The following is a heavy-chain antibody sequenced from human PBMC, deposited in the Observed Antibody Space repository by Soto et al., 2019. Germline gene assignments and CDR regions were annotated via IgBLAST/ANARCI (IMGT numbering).Heavy chain of an antibody. CDR3: AREWVEYDGSGSYRDY. V-gene: IGHV1-69*08. CDR2: IIPILGIA. CDR1: GGTFSSYT. Sequence: QVQLVQSGAEVKQPGSSVKVSCKASGGTFSSYTIRWVRQSPGQGIEWMGRIIPILGIAHYAQKFQGRVTITADKSTSTAYMELSSLRSEDTAVYYCAREWVEYDGSGSYRDYWGQGTLVTVSA. D-gene: IGHD3-10*01. J-gene: IGHJ4*02.